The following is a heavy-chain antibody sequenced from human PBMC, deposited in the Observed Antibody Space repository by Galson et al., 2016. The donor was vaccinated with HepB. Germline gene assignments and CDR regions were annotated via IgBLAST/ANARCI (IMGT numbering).Heavy chain of an antibody. Sequence: SLRLSCAASGFTFSRYGMSWVRQTPEKGLEWGSGIGGSGESTFYTDSGKGRFTISRDNSKNILYLQMNSLRPEDTAVYYCARDFLLTYISPFDSWGQGTLVTVSS. CDR1: GFTFSRYG. V-gene: IGHV3-23*01. D-gene: IGHD2-15*01. CDR3: ARDFLLTYISPFDS. CDR2: IGGSGEST. J-gene: IGHJ4*02.